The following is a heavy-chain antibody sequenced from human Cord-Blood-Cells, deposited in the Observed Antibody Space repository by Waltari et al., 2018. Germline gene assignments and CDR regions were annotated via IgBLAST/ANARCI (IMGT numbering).Heavy chain of an antibody. CDR1: GGSISSSSYY. CDR2: IYSSVGT. V-gene: IGHV4-39*01. J-gene: IGHJ5*02. CDR3: ARRVRDGHYNWFDP. Sequence: QLQLQESGPGLVKPSETLSLTCTVSGGSISSSSYYWGWIRQPPGKGLEWIGGIYSSVGTYYNPALKSRVAISVDTPRVRFSLKLGSVTTSDTAVYYCARRVRDGHYNWFDPWGQVTLVTVSS.